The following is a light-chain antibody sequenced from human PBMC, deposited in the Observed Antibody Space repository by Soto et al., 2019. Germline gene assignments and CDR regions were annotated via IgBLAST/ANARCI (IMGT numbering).Light chain of an antibody. CDR3: SSYKSSSTPNYV. V-gene: IGLV2-14*01. J-gene: IGLJ1*01. CDR2: EVT. Sequence: QSALTQPASVSGSPGQSIAISCTGTRSDVGAYNYVSWYQQHPGKAPKLMISEVTNRPSGVSDRFSGSKSGNTASLTISGLQAEDEADYYCSSYKSSSTPNYVFGTGTKVTVL. CDR1: RSDVGAYNY.